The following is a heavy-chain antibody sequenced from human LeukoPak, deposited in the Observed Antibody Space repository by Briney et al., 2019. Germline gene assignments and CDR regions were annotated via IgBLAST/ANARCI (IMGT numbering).Heavy chain of an antibody. D-gene: IGHD2-2*01. CDR2: IYYSGST. Sequence: PSETLSLTCTVSGGSISSGDYYWSWIRQPPGKGLEWIGYIYYSGSTYYNPSLKSRVTISVDTSKNQFSLKLSSVTAADTAVYYCARSPPIDSRRVKKVPAALFLHTNYYYYGMDVWGQGTTVTVSS. CDR3: ARSPPIDSRRVKKVPAALFLHTNYYYYGMDV. J-gene: IGHJ6*02. V-gene: IGHV4-30-4*01. CDR1: GGSISSGDYY.